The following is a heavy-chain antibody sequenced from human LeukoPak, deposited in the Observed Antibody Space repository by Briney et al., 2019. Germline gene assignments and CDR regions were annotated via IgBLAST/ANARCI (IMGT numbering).Heavy chain of an antibody. V-gene: IGHV3-74*01. CDR1: GFTFSSYW. J-gene: IGHJ4*02. CDR3: AKDQGAAAGTFFDY. D-gene: IGHD6-13*01. Sequence: PGGSLRLSCAASGFTFSSYWMHWVRQAPGKGLVWVSRINSDGSNTNYADSVKGRFTISRDNAKNSLYLQMNSLRAEDTALYYCAKDQGAAAGTFFDYWGQGTLVTVSS. CDR2: INSDGSNT.